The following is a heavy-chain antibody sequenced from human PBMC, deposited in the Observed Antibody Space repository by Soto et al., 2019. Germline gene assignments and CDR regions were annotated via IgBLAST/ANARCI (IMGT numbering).Heavy chain of an antibody. D-gene: IGHD3-22*01. CDR1: GYSFAGYW. J-gene: IGHJ4*02. CDR3: ARQIYDSDTGPNFQYYFDS. Sequence: GESLKISCKGSGYSFAGYWITWVRQKPGKGLEWMGRIDPSDSQTYYSPSFRGHVTISATKSITTVFLQCSSLRASDTAMYYCARQIYDSDTGPNFQYYFDSWGQGTPVTVSS. CDR2: IDPSDSQT. V-gene: IGHV5-10-1*01.